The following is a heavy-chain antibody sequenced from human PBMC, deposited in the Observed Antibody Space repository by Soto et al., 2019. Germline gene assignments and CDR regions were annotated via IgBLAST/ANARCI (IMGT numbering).Heavy chain of an antibody. Sequence: EVQLLQSGGGLVQPGGSLRLSCAASGFTFTSYSMTWVCRTPGKGLEWVAAVNPGGYSTYYADSVKGRFTISRDNSNKTLYLQMNSLRAEDTAVYYCAKDLRAGSGYDFDYRDQGTLVTVSS. V-gene: IGHV3-23*01. J-gene: IGHJ4*02. CDR3: AKDLRAGSGYDFDY. CDR1: GFTFTSYS. CDR2: VNPGGYST. D-gene: IGHD5-12*01.